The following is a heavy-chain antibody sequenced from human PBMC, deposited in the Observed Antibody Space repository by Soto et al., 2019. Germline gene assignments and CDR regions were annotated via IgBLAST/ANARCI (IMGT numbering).Heavy chain of an antibody. V-gene: IGHV3-30-3*01. Sequence: QVQLVESGGGVVQPGRSLRLSCAASGFTFSSYAMHWVRQAPGKGLEWVAVISYDGSNKYYADSVKGRFTISRDNSKNTLYPQMNSLRAGDTAGYYCARGRVRLRYFDWLFYWGQGTLVTVSS. CDR2: ISYDGSNK. CDR3: ARGRVRLRYFDWLFY. D-gene: IGHD3-9*01. J-gene: IGHJ4*02. CDR1: GFTFSSYA.